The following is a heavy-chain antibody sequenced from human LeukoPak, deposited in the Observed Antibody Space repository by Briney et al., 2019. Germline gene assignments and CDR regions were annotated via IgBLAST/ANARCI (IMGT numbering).Heavy chain of an antibody. CDR3: ARKVAYCAGDCYSGLAFDL. V-gene: IGHV4-31*03. J-gene: IGHJ3*01. CDR1: GASISSGGYY. Sequence: SETLSLTCTVSGASISSGGYYWSWIRRNPGKGLEWIGYISYSGSTHYNPSLESRITISLDTSKKQFSLNLISVTAADTAMYYCARKVAYCAGDCYSGLAFDLWGQGTMVTVSS. D-gene: IGHD2-21*02. CDR2: ISYSGST.